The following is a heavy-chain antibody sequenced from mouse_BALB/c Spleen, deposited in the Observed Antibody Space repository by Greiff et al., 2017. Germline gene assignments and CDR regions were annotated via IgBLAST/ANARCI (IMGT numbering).Heavy chain of an antibody. J-gene: IGHJ1*01. CDR3: ARVGSTTVVAKRYFDV. CDR2: ISSGGGST. CDR1: GFAFSSYD. V-gene: IGHV5-12-1*01. D-gene: IGHD1-1*01. Sequence: DVQLVESGGGLVKPGGSLKLSCAASGFAFSSYDMSWVRQTPEKRLEWVAYISSGGGSTYYPDTVKGRFTISRDNARNILYLQMSSLRSEDTAMYYCARVGSTTVVAKRYFDVWGAGTTVTVSS.